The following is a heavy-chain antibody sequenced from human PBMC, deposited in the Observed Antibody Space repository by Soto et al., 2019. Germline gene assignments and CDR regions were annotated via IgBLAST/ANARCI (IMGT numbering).Heavy chain of an antibody. J-gene: IGHJ4*01. CDR2: VTGDGVTT. V-gene: IGHV3-23*01. CDR3: AKRLSYYFDS. D-gene: IGHD3-16*02. CDR1: GLTFSNYA. Sequence: GGSLRLSCAASGLTFSNYAMSWVRQAPGKGREWVSTVTGDGVTTSYADSVKGRFTISRDNSKNTLYLQMSGLRADDTAVYYCAKRLSYYFDSWGHGTLVTVSS.